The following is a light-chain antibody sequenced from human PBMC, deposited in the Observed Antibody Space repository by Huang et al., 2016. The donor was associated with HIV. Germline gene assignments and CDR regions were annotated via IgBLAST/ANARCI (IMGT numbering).Light chain of an antibody. J-gene: IGKJ2*01. CDR3: QHYNNWPPYT. V-gene: IGKV3-15*01. CDR2: GAS. Sequence: EILMTQSPATLSVSPGDRATLSCRARQSVSNDLAWYQKKPGQAPRLLIYGASTRATGVPARFSGSGSGTEFTLTISSLQSEDFAVYYCQHYNNWPPYTFGQGTKLEIK. CDR1: QSVSND.